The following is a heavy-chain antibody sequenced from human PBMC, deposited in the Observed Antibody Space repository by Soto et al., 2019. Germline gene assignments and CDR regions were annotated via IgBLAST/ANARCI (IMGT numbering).Heavy chain of an antibody. J-gene: IGHJ6*02. CDR1: GGSISSGDYY. D-gene: IGHD6-6*01. CDR3: ARNLIAARPTYHYYYYGMDV. CDR2: IYYSGST. V-gene: IGHV4-30-4*01. Sequence: PSETLSLTCTVSGGSISSGDYYWSWVRQPPGKGLEWNGYIYYSGSTYYNPSLKSRVTISVDTSKNQFSLKLSSVTAADTAVYYCARNLIAARPTYHYYYYGMDVWGQGTTVTVS.